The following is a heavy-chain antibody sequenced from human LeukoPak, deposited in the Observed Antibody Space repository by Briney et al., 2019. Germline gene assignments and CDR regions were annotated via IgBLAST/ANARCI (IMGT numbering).Heavy chain of an antibody. V-gene: IGHV4-59*01. J-gene: IGHJ6*02. CDR1: GGSISSNY. CDR3: ARVSVVYGMDV. CDR2: MYYTGST. Sequence: SETLSLTCTVSGGSISSNYWSWIRQPPGKGLEWIGYMYYTGSTNYNPSLKSRVTILLATSKNQFSLKLSSVTAADTAVYYCARVSVVYGMDVWGRGTTVTVSS.